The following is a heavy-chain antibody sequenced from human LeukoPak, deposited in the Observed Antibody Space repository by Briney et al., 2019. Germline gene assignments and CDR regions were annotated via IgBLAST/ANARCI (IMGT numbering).Heavy chain of an antibody. CDR2: INHSGST. J-gene: IGHJ4*02. V-gene: IGHV4-34*01. CDR1: GGSFSGYY. Sequence: SETLSLTCAVYGGSFSGYYWSWIRQPPGKGLEWIGEINHSGSTNYNPSLKSRVTISVDTSKNQFSLKLSSVTAADTAVYYCARGSSGRFSYYYGSGSYYTPAFDYWGQGTLVTVSS. CDR3: ARGSSGRFSYYYGSGSYYTPAFDY. D-gene: IGHD3-10*01.